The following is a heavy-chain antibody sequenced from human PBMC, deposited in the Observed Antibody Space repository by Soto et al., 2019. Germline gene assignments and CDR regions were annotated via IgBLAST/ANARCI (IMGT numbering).Heavy chain of an antibody. V-gene: IGHV4-61*01. CDR2: MYYSGSTKYSRST. D-gene: IGHD6-19*01. J-gene: IGHJ4*02. Sequence: QVQLQESGPGLVKPSETLSLTCTVSGGSVNSGSYYWSWIRQPPGKGLEWIGYMYYSGSTKYSRSTNYTPYLKSRGTILVDTSKTQFSLRLSSVTAADTAVYYCAIERPPGGAGSFDYWGQRTLDTVSS. CDR3: AIERPPGGAGSFDY. CDR1: GGSVNSGSYY.